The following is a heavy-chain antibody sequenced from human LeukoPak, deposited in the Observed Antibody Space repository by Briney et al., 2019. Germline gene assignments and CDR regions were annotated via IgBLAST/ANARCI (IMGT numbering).Heavy chain of an antibody. Sequence: SQILSLTCAISGDSVSSNSATWNWIRQSPSRGLEWLGRTYYRSKWYNDYAVSVKSRITINPDTSKNQFSLQLNSVTPEDTAVYYCTRRPPAPGNAFDIWGQGTMVTVSS. J-gene: IGHJ3*02. CDR3: TRRPPAPGNAFDI. CDR2: TYYRSKWYN. V-gene: IGHV6-1*01. D-gene: IGHD1-14*01. CDR1: GDSVSSNSAT.